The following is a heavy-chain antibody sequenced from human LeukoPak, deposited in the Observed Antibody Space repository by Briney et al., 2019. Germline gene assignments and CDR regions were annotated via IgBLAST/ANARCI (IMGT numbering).Heavy chain of an antibody. CDR3: ARGNVVGATRPFDY. D-gene: IGHD1-26*01. Sequence: PGGSLRLSCAGSGFTFSNYAMYWVRQAPGKGLENVAGIGSNGGSTYYANSGKGRFTISRDNSKNTLFLQMGSLRAEDMAVYYCARGNVVGATRPFDYWGQGTLVTVSS. CDR1: GFTFSNYA. CDR2: IGSNGGST. J-gene: IGHJ4*02. V-gene: IGHV3-64*01.